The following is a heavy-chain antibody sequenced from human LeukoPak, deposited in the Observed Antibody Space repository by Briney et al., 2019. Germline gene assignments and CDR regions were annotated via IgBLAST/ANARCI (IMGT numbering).Heavy chain of an antibody. V-gene: IGHV1-2*02. D-gene: IGHD3-16*01. Sequence: WASVKVSCKASGYTFIDYYIHWGRQAPGQGLEWLGWINPNSSGTNYAQKVQGRVNLIRETSINTAYMELSRLTSDDTALYYCARSGSRGRSYDDAFDIWGQGTMVTVSS. J-gene: IGHJ3*02. CDR1: GYTFIDYY. CDR2: INPNSSGT. CDR3: ARSGSRGRSYDDAFDI.